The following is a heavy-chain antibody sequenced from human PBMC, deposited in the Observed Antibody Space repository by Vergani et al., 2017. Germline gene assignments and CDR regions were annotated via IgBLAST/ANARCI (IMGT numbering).Heavy chain of an antibody. J-gene: IGHJ3*02. CDR1: GYSFTSYW. D-gene: IGHD3-9*01. CDR2: IYPGDSDT. CDR3: ARHLRYFYWLSAAALDAFDI. V-gene: IGHV5-51*01. Sequence: EVQLVQSGAEVKKPGESLKISCKGSGYSFTSYWIGLVRQMAGKRLGWMGIIYPGDSDTRYSPSFQGQVTISADQSISTAYLQWSSLTASNTAMYYCARHLRYFYWLSAAALDAFDIWGQGTMVTVSS.